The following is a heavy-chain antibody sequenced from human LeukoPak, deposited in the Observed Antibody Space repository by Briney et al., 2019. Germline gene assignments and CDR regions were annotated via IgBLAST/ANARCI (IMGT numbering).Heavy chain of an antibody. CDR1: GLTFSSYG. V-gene: IGHV3-23*01. CDR3: AKDMRSAFDY. D-gene: IGHD3-16*01. Sequence: GGSLRLSCAASGLTFSSYGMSWVRQAPGKGLEWVSAISGSGGSTYYADSVKGRFTISRDNSKNTLYLQMNSLRAEDTAVYYCAKDMRSAFDYWGQGTLVTVSS. CDR2: ISGSGGST. J-gene: IGHJ4*02.